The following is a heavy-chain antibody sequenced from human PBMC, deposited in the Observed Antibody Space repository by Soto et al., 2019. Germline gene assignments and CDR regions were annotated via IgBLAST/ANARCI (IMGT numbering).Heavy chain of an antibody. J-gene: IGHJ5*02. Sequence: QVQLVESGGGVVQPGRSLRLSCVGSGFTFSSYGMRWVRQAPGKGLEWVAAISYDGSNIYYADSVKGRFTISRDNSKNTLYLQMNSLRDEDTAVYYCAKKALGYGSGRSGNWFDPWGQGTLVTVSS. V-gene: IGHV3-30*18. D-gene: IGHD3-10*01. CDR2: ISYDGSNI. CDR3: AKKALGYGSGRSGNWFDP. CDR1: GFTFSSYG.